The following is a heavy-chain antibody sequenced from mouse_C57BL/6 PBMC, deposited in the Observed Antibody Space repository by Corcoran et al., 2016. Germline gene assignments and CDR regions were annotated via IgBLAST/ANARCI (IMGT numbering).Heavy chain of an antibody. Sequence: EVQLQQSGPELVKPGASVEISCKASGYTFTDYYMNWVKQSHGKSLEWIGDINPNNGGTSYNQKFKGKATLTVDKSSSTAYMELRSLTSEDSAVYYCALNYYESSYGYFDVWGTGTTVTVSS. V-gene: IGHV1-26*01. CDR3: ALNYYESSYGYFDV. D-gene: IGHD1-1*01. CDR1: GYTFTDYY. J-gene: IGHJ1*03. CDR2: INPNNGGT.